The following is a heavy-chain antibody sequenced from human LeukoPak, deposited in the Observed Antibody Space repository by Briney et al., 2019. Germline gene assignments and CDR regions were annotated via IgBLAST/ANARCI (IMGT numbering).Heavy chain of an antibody. Sequence: GASVKVSCKASGGTFSSYAISWVRQAPGQGLEWMGGIIPIFGTANYAQKFQGRVTVTTDESTSTAYMELSSLRSEDTAVYYCARGARDFWSGYYGYWGQGTLVTVSS. J-gene: IGHJ4*02. CDR1: GGTFSSYA. D-gene: IGHD3-3*01. V-gene: IGHV1-69*05. CDR2: IIPIFGTA. CDR3: ARGARDFWSGYYGY.